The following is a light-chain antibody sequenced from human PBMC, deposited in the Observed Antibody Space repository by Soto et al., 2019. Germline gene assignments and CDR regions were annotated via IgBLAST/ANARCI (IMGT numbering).Light chain of an antibody. CDR1: QSARSN. V-gene: IGKV3-15*01. Sequence: EVVMTQSPATLSVSPGERATLSCRSSQSARSNLAWYQQKPGQAPRLLIYGASTRATGIPARFSGSGSGTEFTLTISSLQPDDFATYYCQQYNSHSPWTFGQGTKVDIK. J-gene: IGKJ1*01. CDR2: GAS. CDR3: QQYNSHSPWT.